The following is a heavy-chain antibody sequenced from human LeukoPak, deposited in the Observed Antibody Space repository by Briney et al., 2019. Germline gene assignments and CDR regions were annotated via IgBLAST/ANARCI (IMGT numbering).Heavy chain of an antibody. Sequence: GGSLRLFCAASGFTFSSYAMSWVRQTPGKGLEWVSAISGSGGSTYYADPVKGRFTISRDNSKNTLYLQMNSLRAEDTAVYYCARGAPRPFDYWGQGTLVTVSS. D-gene: IGHD1-26*01. CDR1: GFTFSSYA. CDR3: ARGAPRPFDY. CDR2: ISGSGGST. V-gene: IGHV3-23*01. J-gene: IGHJ4*02.